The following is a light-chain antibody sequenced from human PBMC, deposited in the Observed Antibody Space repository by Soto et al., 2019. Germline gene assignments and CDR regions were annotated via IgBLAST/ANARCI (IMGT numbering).Light chain of an antibody. CDR2: EDS. CDR1: STDIGYYDL. V-gene: IGLV2-23*01. Sequence: QSALTQPASVSGSPGQSITISCTGASTDIGYYDLVSWYQQHPGKAPKLMIYEDSKRPSGVSNRFSGSKSGNTASLTISGLQAEDEADYYCCSYALSSTYVFGTGTKVTVL. J-gene: IGLJ1*01. CDR3: CSYALSSTYV.